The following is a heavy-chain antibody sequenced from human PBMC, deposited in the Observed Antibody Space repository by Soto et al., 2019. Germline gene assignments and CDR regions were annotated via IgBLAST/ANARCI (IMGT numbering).Heavy chain of an antibody. CDR3: ARVPDLDYCSRTSCLYYFDY. Sequence: EAQLLESGGGLVQPGGSLRLSCVASGFTFSRYVMSWVRQAPGKGLEWVSTINSNGDSTYYADSVKGRFTISRDNSKTSLYLQMNSLRAEDTAVYYCARVPDLDYCSRTSCLYYFDYWGQGALVTVSS. V-gene: IGHV3-23*01. CDR1: GFTFSRYV. J-gene: IGHJ4*02. CDR2: INSNGDST. D-gene: IGHD2-2*01.